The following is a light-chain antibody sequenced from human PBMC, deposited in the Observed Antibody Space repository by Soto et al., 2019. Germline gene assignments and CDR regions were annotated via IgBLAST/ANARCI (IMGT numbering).Light chain of an antibody. CDR2: EVN. Sequence: QSALTQPRSVSGSPGQSVTISCTATGSDVGDSSHVSWYQLHPGKAPKLMIYEVNNRHSGVPDRFSGAKSGSTASLTISGLQAEDEAEYYCCLSPGSLTWLFGGGTKLTVL. CDR3: CLSPGSLTWL. CDR1: GSDVGDSSH. J-gene: IGLJ3*02. V-gene: IGLV2-11*01.